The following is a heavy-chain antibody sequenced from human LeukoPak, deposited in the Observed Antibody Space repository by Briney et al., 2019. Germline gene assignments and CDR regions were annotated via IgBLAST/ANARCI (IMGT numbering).Heavy chain of an antibody. CDR1: GYSFTSYW. Sequence: GESLKISFKGSGYSFTSYWIGWGRRMPGKGVEGMGITYPGDSDTRYSPSFQGQVTISADKSISTAYLQWSSLKASDTAMYYCARRLGSGYYFDYWGQGTLVTVS. J-gene: IGHJ4*02. D-gene: IGHD3-22*01. CDR2: TYPGDSDT. V-gene: IGHV5-51*01. CDR3: ARRLGSGYYFDY.